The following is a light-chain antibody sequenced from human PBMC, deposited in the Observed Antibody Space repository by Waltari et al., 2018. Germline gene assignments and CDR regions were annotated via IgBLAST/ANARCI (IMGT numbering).Light chain of an antibody. CDR1: RSNIGSNP. Sequence: QSVLTQPPSASGTPGQRVTISCSGSRSNIGSNPVNWYQQLPGTAPKLLIYTNNPRPSGVCDRCSGSKSGTSASLAISGRQSEDEADYYCATWDDNLKVVFGGGTKLTVL. J-gene: IGLJ2*01. CDR2: TNN. CDR3: ATWDDNLKVV. V-gene: IGLV1-44*01.